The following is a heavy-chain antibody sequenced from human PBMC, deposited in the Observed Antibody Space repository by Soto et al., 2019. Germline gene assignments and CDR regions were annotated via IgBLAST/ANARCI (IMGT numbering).Heavy chain of an antibody. CDR2: ISGSGGST. CDR1: GFTFSSYA. Sequence: PGGSLRLSCAASGFTFSSYAMSWVRQAPGKGLEWVSAISGSGGSTYYADSVKGRFTISRDNSKNTLYLQMNSLRAEDTAVYYCAKSIRRPAAKAYGMDVWGQGTTVTVS. V-gene: IGHV3-23*01. CDR3: AKSIRRPAAKAYGMDV. D-gene: IGHD2-2*01. J-gene: IGHJ6*02.